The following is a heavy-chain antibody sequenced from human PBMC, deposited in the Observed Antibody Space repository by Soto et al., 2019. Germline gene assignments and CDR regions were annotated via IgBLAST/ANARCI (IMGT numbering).Heavy chain of an antibody. CDR1: GFTVSSNY. J-gene: IGHJ3*02. V-gene: IGHV3-53*01. CDR2: IYSGGST. CDR3: ARPIPSMIVAGRGDAFDI. Sequence: EVQLVESGGGLIQPGGSLRLSCAASGFTVSSNYMSWVRQAPGKGLEWVSVIYSGGSTYYADSVKGRFTISRDNSKNTLYLQMNSLRAEDTAVYYCARPIPSMIVAGRGDAFDIWGQGTMVTVSS. D-gene: IGHD3-22*01.